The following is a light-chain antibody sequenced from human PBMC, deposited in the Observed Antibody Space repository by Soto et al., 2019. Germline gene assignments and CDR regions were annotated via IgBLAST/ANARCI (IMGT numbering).Light chain of an antibody. CDR3: QQYENLPT. CDR2: DAS. V-gene: IGKV1-33*01. Sequence: NPMTRAGWCLRVYGPDSVTLPFRASQTISRWLAWYQQKPGKAPKLLIYDASNLEAGVPSRFRGSGSGTDFTFTISRLQPADIATYYCQQYENLPTFGQGTRLEIK. J-gene: IGKJ5*01. CDR1: QTISRW.